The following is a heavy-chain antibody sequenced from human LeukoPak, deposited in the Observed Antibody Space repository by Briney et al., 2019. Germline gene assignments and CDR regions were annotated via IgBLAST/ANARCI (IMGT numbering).Heavy chain of an antibody. J-gene: IGHJ4*02. Sequence: ASVKVSCKASGYTFTSYDINWLRQATGQGPEWMGWMNPNSGATGYAQKFQGRVTMTSDTSTSTVYMELSSLRSEDTAVYYCARDREWKRPDYFDYWGQGTLVTVSS. CDR1: GYTFTSYD. CDR3: ARDREWKRPDYFDY. CDR2: MNPNSGAT. V-gene: IGHV1-8*01. D-gene: IGHD1-26*01.